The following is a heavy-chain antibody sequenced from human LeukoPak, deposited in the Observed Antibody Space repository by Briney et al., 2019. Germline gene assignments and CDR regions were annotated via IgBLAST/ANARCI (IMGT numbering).Heavy chain of an antibody. CDR1: GFTFSSFW. CDR2: VSDDGSTT. V-gene: IGHV3-74*03. J-gene: IGHJ3*02. D-gene: IGHD1-1*01. CDR3: VRHNAARAFDI. Sequence: GGSLRLSREASGFTFSSFWMHWVRQAPGKGLVWVSRVSDDGSTTTYADSVKGRFTISRDNAKNTLYLQLNSLRPDDTAVYYCVRHNAARAFDIWGQGTMVIVSS.